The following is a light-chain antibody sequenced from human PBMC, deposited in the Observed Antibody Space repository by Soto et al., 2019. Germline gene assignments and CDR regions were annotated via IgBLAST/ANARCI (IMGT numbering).Light chain of an antibody. CDR3: HQRSNWPPT. Sequence: IVLTQSPSTLSLSLGERATISCRASQRVSSYLAWYQQKPGQAPRLLIYEASNKATGIPARFSGSGSGTDSTLISSSQPDEDFTFYYCHQRSNWPPTFGQGTRLEIK. J-gene: IGKJ5*01. V-gene: IGKV3-11*01. CDR2: EAS. CDR1: QRVSSY.